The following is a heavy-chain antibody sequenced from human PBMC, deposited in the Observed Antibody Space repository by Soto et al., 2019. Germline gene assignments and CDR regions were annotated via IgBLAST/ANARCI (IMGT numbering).Heavy chain of an antibody. CDR1: GGSISSYY. V-gene: IGHV4-59*01. CDR3: ARVQGGYDSPYYYYYGMDV. J-gene: IGHJ6*02. D-gene: IGHD5-12*01. Sequence: SETLSLTCTVSGGSISSYYWSWIRQPPGKGLEWIGYIYYSGSTNYNPSLKSRVTISVDTSKNQFSLKLSSVTAADTAVYYCARVQGGYDSPYYYYYGMDVWGQGTKVTVSS. CDR2: IYYSGST.